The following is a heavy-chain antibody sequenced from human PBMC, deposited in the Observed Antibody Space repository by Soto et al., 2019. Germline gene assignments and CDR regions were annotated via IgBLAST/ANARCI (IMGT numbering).Heavy chain of an antibody. D-gene: IGHD3-9*01. J-gene: IGHJ4*02. CDR2: ISRSSSTI. CDR3: ARTETNYDILTGYFDY. CDR1: GFTFDDYG. Sequence: PGGSLRLSCAASGFTFDDYGMHWVRQTPGKGLEWVSYISRSSSTIYYADSVKGRFTISRDNAKNSLYLQMNSLRDEDTAVYYCARTETNYDILTGYFDYWGQGTLVTVSS. V-gene: IGHV3-48*02.